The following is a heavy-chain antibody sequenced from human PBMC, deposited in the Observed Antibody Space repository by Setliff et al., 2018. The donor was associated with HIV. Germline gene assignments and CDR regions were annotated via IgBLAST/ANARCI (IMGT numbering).Heavy chain of an antibody. CDR2: INHSGST. Sequence: SETLSLTCAVYGGSFSGYYWSWIRQPPGKGLEWIGEINHSGSTNYKPSLKSRVTISVDMSKNQVSLKVSSVTAADTAVYYCARGHGVYSGSYLAVYFDYWGQGTRVTSPQ. V-gene: IGHV4-34*01. CDR1: GGSFSGYY. CDR3: ARGHGVYSGSYLAVYFDY. J-gene: IGHJ4*02. D-gene: IGHD1-26*01.